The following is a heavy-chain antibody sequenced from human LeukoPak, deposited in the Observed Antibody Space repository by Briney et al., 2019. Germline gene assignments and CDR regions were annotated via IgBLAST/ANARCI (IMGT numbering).Heavy chain of an antibody. CDR3: ARGNGDCINWFDP. J-gene: IGHJ5*02. D-gene: IGHD2-21*02. V-gene: IGHV1-69*13. CDR2: IIPIFGTA. CDR1: GGTFSSYA. Sequence: SVKVSCKASGGTFSSYAISWVRQAPGQGLEWMGGIIPIFGTANYAQKFQDRVTITADEPTSTAYMELSSLRSEDTAVYYCARGNGDCINWFDPWGQGTLVAVSS.